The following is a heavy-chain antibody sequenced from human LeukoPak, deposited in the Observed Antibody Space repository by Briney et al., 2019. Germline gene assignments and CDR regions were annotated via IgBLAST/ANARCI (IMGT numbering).Heavy chain of an antibody. CDR2: ISQDGREQ. Sequence: QAGGSLRLSCAASGFTFSDYWMSWVRQAPGQGLEWVVKISQDGREQRFVDSVKGRFTISRDNAKNLLFLQMDSLRAEDTAVYYCVGGALDYWGPGTLVTVSS. CDR1: GFTFSDYW. CDR3: VGGALDY. V-gene: IGHV3-7*04. J-gene: IGHJ4*02.